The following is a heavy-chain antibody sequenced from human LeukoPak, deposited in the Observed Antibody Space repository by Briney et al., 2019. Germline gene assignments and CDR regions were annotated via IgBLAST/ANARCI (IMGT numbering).Heavy chain of an antibody. CDR3: ARDAFGSGSYYNVYYFDY. Sequence: SVKVSCKASGGTFSSYAISWVRQAPGQGLEWMGGIIPIFGTANYAQKFQGRVTITTDESTSTAYMELSSLRSKDTAVYYCARDAFGSGSYYNVYYFDYWGQGTLVTVSS. D-gene: IGHD3-10*01. CDR2: IIPIFGTA. J-gene: IGHJ4*02. CDR1: GGTFSSYA. V-gene: IGHV1-69*05.